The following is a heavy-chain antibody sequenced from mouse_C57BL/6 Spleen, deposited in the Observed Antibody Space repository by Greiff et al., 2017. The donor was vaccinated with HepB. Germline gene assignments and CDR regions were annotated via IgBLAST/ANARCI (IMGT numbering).Heavy chain of an antibody. J-gene: IGHJ2*01. CDR3: ARDLPFDY. CDR2: INYDGSST. Sequence: EVQGVDSEGGLVQPGSSMKLSCTASGFTFSDYYMAWVHQVPEKGLEWVANINYDGSSTYYLDSLKSRFIISRDNAKNILYLQMSSLKSEDTATYYCARDLPFDYWGQGTTLTVSS. D-gene: IGHD2-1*01. CDR1: GFTFSDYY. V-gene: IGHV5-16*01.